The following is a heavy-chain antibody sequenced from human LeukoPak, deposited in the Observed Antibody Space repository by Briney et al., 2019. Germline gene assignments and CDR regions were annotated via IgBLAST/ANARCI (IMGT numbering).Heavy chain of an antibody. CDR3: ATGVHYYDSSGYFPPGY. J-gene: IGHJ4*02. CDR2: ISGSGGST. CDR1: GFIFSSYA. V-gene: IGHV3-23*01. Sequence: PGGSLRLSCAASGFIFSSYAMSWVRQAPGKGLEWVSAISGSGGSTYYADSVKGRFTISRDNSKNTLYLQMNSLRAEDTAVYYCATGVHYYDSSGYFPPGYWGQGTLVTVSS. D-gene: IGHD3-22*01.